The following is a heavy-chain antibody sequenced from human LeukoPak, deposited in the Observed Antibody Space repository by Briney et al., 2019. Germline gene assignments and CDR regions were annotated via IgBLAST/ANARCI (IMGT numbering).Heavy chain of an antibody. J-gene: IGHJ4*02. CDR1: GFTFSSHG. D-gene: IGHD2-2*01. CDR2: ISSSSDYI. Sequence: GGSLRLSCAASGFTFSSHGMNWVRQAPGKGLEWVSSISSSSDYIYYADSVKGRFTISRDNARNTVYLHMNSLRAEDTAVFYCARADQGPLDYWGQGTLVTVSS. CDR3: ARADQGPLDY. V-gene: IGHV3-21*01.